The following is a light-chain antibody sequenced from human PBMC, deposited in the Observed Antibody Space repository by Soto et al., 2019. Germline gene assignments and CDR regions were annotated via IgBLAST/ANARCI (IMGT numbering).Light chain of an antibody. CDR1: QSVSSY. Sequence: EIVLTQSPATLSLYPGERATLSCRASQSVSSYLAWYQQKPGQAPRLLIYDASNRATGIPARFSGSGSGTDFTLTISSLEPEDFAVYYCQQRSDWPPWTFGQGTKV. V-gene: IGKV3-11*01. CDR2: DAS. J-gene: IGKJ1*01. CDR3: QQRSDWPPWT.